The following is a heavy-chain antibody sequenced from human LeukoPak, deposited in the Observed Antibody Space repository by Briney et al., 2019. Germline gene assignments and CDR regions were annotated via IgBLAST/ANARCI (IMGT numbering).Heavy chain of an antibody. CDR2: IKQDGSEK. CDR3: ANPSGSYSDY. CDR1: GFTFSSYW. V-gene: IGHV3-7*03. D-gene: IGHD1-26*01. J-gene: IGHJ4*02. Sequence: GGSLRLSCAASGFTFSSYWMSWVRQAPGKGLEWVANIKQDGSEKYYVDSVRGRFTISRDNSKNTLYLQMNSLRAEDTAVYYCANPSGSYSDYWGQGTLVTVSS.